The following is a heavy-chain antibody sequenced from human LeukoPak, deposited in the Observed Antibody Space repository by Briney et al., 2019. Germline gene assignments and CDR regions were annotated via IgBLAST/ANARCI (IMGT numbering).Heavy chain of an antibody. D-gene: IGHD3-10*01. J-gene: IGHJ4*02. CDR1: GFTFSSYE. CDR2: ISSSGSTI. V-gene: IGHV3-48*03. CDR3: ARELLWFGDRLSY. Sequence: GGSLRLSCAASGFTFSSYEMNWVRQAPGKGLEWVSYISSSGSTIYYADSVKGRFTISRDNAKNSLYLQMNSLRAEDTAVYYCARELLWFGDRLSYWGQGTPVTVSS.